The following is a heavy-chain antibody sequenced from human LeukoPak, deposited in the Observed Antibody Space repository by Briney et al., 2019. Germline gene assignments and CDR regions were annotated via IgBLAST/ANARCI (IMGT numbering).Heavy chain of an antibody. V-gene: IGHV1-8*03. D-gene: IGHD6-19*01. CDR3: ARGIDSGWYYYYYYYYMDV. CDR2: MNPNSGNT. J-gene: IGHJ6*03. Sequence: ASVKVSCKASGYTFTSYDINWVRQATGQGLEWMGWMNPNSGNTGYAQKFQGRVTITRNTSISTAYMELSSLRSEDTPVYYCARGIDSGWYYYYYYYYMDVWGKGTTVTVSS. CDR1: GYTFTSYD.